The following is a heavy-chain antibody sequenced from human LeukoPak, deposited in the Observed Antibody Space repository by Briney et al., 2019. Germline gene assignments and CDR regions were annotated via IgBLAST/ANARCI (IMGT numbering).Heavy chain of an antibody. V-gene: IGHV3-23*01. CDR2: ISGSGGST. D-gene: IGHD3-22*01. Sequence: PGGSLRLSCAASGFTFSSYAMHWVRQAPGKGLEWVSAISGSGGSTYYADSVKGRFTISRDNSKNTLYLQMNSLRAEDTAVYYCAKVGRDYYDSSGYYCNYWGQGALVTVSS. J-gene: IGHJ4*02. CDR1: GFTFSSYA. CDR3: AKVGRDYYDSSGYYCNY.